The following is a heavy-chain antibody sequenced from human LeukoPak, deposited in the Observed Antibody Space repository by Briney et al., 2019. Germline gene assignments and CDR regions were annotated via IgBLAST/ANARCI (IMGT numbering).Heavy chain of an antibody. D-gene: IGHD3-22*01. Sequence: SETLSLTCTVSGGSISSYYWSWIRQPAGKGLEWIGRIYTSGSTNYNPSLKSRVTMSVDTSKNQFSLKLSSVTAADTAVYYSARDAIDSSGYYHQYYFDYWGQGTLVTASS. CDR3: ARDAIDSSGYYHQYYFDY. J-gene: IGHJ4*02. CDR1: GGSISSYY. V-gene: IGHV4-4*07. CDR2: IYTSGST.